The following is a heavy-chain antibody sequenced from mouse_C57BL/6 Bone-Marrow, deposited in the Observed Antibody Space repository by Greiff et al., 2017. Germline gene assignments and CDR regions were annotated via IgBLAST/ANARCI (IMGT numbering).Heavy chain of an antibody. D-gene: IGHD1-1*01. CDR2: IDPSDSYT. CDR1: GYTFTSYW. CDR3: ARQEYYGSTYYYAMDY. V-gene: IGHV1-69*01. J-gene: IGHJ4*01. Sequence: QVQLQQPGAELVMPGASVKLSCKASGYTFTSYWMHWVKQRPGQGLEWIGEIDPSDSYTNYNQKFKGKSTLTVDKSSSTAYMQLSSLTSEDSAVYYCARQEYYGSTYYYAMDYWGQGTSVTVSS.